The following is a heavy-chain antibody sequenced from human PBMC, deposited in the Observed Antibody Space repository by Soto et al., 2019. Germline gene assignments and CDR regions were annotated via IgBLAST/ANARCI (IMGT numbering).Heavy chain of an antibody. V-gene: IGHV5-51*01. D-gene: IGHD2-21*02. J-gene: IGHJ1*01. Sequence: PGESLKISCKGSGYNFTNYWIGWVRQMPGKGLEWMGIIYPGDSDTRYSPSFQGQVTISADKSISTAYLQWSSLKASDTAMYYCAGPPSIPAYCGGDCSGHTAPFQPWGQGTLVTVSS. CDR2: IYPGDSDT. CDR1: GYNFTNYW. CDR3: AGPPSIPAYCGGDCSGHTAPFQP.